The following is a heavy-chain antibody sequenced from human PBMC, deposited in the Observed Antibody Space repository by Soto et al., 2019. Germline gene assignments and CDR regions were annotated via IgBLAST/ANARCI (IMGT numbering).Heavy chain of an antibody. D-gene: IGHD2-15*01. J-gene: IGHJ6*02. CDR2: MSGSGGST. CDR1: GFTFSSYA. V-gene: IGHV3-23*01. Sequence: GSLRLSCAASGFTFSSYAMSWVRQAPGKGLEWVSVMSGSGGSTYYADSVKGRFTISRDNSKNTVYLQMNSLRAEDTAVYYCAKGGGGYVFYGMDVWGQGTTVTVSS. CDR3: AKGGGGYVFYGMDV.